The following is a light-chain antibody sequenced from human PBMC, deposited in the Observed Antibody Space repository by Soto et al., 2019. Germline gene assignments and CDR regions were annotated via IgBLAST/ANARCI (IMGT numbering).Light chain of an antibody. CDR3: ASKTTSSTVL. CDR2: DVR. Sequence: QSALTQSSSMSGSPGQSITISCTGTSSDIGAYEHVSWYQQRPGRAPKVLIYDVRIRPSEVSNRFSGSKSGDTASLTISGLQAEDEAVYYCASKTTSSTVLFGGGTKVTVL. V-gene: IGLV2-14*03. CDR1: SSDIGAYEH. J-gene: IGLJ2*01.